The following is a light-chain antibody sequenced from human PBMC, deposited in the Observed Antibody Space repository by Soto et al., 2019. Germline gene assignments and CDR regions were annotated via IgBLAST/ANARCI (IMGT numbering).Light chain of an antibody. J-gene: IGKJ5*01. V-gene: IGKV1-39*01. CDR1: QSISSY. Sequence: DIQMTQSPSSLSAFVGDRVTISCRASQSISSYLNWYQQKPGKAPKLLIYAASSLQSGVPSRFSGSGSGTDFTLTISSLQPEDFATYYCQQRYSTWITFGQGTRLEIK. CDR3: QQRYSTWIT. CDR2: AAS.